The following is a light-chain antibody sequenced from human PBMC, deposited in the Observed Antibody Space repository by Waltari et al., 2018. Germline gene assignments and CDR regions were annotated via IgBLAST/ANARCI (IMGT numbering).Light chain of an antibody. J-gene: IGLJ2*01. CDR2: EVS. V-gene: IGLV2-14*01. CDR3: SSYTSSSTVV. CDR1: SSDVGGYNY. Sequence: QSALTQPASVSGSPGQSITISCTGTSSDVGGYNYVSWYQQHPGKAPKRMVYEVSNRPSGVSNGFSGSKAGNTASLTISGLKAEDEADYYCSSYTSSSTVVFGGGTKLTVL.